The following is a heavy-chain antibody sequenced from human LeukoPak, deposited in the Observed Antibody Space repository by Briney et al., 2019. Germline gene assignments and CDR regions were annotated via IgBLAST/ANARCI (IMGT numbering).Heavy chain of an antibody. D-gene: IGHD6-13*01. CDR2: IYHSGSI. J-gene: IGHJ4*02. CDR3: ASLYGSSWPPFDY. CDR1: GGSISSSHW. Sequence: PSGTLSLTCTVSGGSISSSHWWSWVRPPPGKGLEWIGEIYHSGSINYNPSLKGRVTISIDKSKNQFSLKLSSVTAADTAVYYCASLYGSSWPPFDYWGQGTLVTVSS. V-gene: IGHV4-4*02.